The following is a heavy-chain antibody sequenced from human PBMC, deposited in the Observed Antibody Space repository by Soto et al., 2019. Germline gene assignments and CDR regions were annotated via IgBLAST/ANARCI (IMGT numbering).Heavy chain of an antibody. Sequence: PGGSLRLSCAASGFTFSSYWMHWVRQAPGKGLVWVSRINSDGSSTSYADSVKGRFTISRDNAKNTLYLQMNSLRAEDTAVYYCARTSNYYDSSGYYVFWFDPWGQGTLVTVSS. D-gene: IGHD3-22*01. CDR2: INSDGSST. CDR3: ARTSNYYDSSGYYVFWFDP. J-gene: IGHJ5*02. CDR1: GFTFSSYW. V-gene: IGHV3-74*01.